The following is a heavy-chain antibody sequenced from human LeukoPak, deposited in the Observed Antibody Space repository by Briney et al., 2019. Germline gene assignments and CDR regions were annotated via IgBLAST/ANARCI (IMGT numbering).Heavy chain of an antibody. V-gene: IGHV5-10-1*01. CDR3: ARHVPYGNTFDI. CDR1: GYSFTSYW. D-gene: IGHD3-10*01. Sequence: GDSLKISCKGSGYSFTSYWISWVRQMPGKGLEWMGRIDPSDSYTSYSPSFQGHVTMSADRSISTAYLLWSSLKASDTAMYYCARHVPYGNTFDIWGQGTLVTLSS. CDR2: IDPSDSYT. J-gene: IGHJ3*02.